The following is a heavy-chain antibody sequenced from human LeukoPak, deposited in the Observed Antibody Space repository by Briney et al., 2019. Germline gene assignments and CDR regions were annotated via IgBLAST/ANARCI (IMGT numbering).Heavy chain of an antibody. J-gene: IGHJ6*03. V-gene: IGHV3-7*01. Sequence: PGGSLRLSCAASGFTFSGYWMTWVRQAPGKGLEWVANIKQDGSDKYYVDSLKGRFTISRDNAENSLYLQMNNLRAEDTAMYYCARVRIVIGSYYYMDVWGKGTTVTISS. CDR2: IKQDGSDK. CDR1: GFTFSGYW. CDR3: ARVRIVIGSYYYMDV. D-gene: IGHD2-21*01.